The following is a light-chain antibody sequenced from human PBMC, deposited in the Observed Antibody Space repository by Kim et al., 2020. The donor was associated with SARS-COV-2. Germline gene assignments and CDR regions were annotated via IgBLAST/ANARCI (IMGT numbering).Light chain of an antibody. CDR1: SSNIGSNT. Sequence: QRVTISCSGSSSNIGSNTVNWYQQLPGTAPKHLIYSNNQRPSGVPDRFSGSKSGTSASLAISGLQSEDEADYYCAAWDDSLNGHVFGTGTKVTVL. CDR3: AAWDDSLNGHV. CDR2: SNN. J-gene: IGLJ1*01. V-gene: IGLV1-44*01.